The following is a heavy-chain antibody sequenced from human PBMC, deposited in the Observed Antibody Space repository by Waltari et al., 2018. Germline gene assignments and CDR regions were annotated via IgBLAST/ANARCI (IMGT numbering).Heavy chain of an antibody. V-gene: IGHV3-30-3*01. D-gene: IGHD3-16*02. CDR3: ARGGLGELSLYGAY. CDR1: GFTFSSYA. CDR2: ISYDGSNK. Sequence: QVQLVESGGGVVQPGRSLRLSCAASGFTFSSYAMHWVRQAPGKGLEWVAVISYDGSNKYYADSVNGRFTISRDNSKNTLYLQMNSLRAEDTAVYYCARGGLGELSLYGAYWGQGTLVTVSS. J-gene: IGHJ4*02.